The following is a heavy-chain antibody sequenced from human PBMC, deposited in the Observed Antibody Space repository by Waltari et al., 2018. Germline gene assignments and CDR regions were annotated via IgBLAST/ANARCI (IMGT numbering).Heavy chain of an antibody. Sequence: QVQLQESGSGLVKPSQPLSLTCTVTGGSISSGSYYWSWIRQPAGKGLEWIGRIYTSGSTNYNPSLKSRVTISVDTSKNQFSLKLSSVTAADTAVYYCARAFRAYGWFDPCGQGTLVTVSS. CDR2: IYTSGST. J-gene: IGHJ5*02. V-gene: IGHV4-61*02. CDR1: GGSISSGSYY. D-gene: IGHD4-17*01. CDR3: ARAFRAYGWFDP.